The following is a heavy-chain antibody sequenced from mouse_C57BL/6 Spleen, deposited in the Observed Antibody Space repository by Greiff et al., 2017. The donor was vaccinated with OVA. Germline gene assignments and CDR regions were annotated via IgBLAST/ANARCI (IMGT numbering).Heavy chain of an antibody. CDR1: GYTFTGYW. D-gene: IGHD4-1*02. J-gene: IGHJ3*01. Sequence: QVQLQQSGAELMKPGASVKLSCKATGYTFTGYWIEWVKQRPGHGLEWIGEILPGSGSTNYTEKFKGKATFTADTSSNTAYMQLSSLTTEDSAIYYCARPPTGTGFAYWGQGTLVTVSA. CDR2: ILPGSGST. V-gene: IGHV1-9*01. CDR3: ARPPTGTGFAY.